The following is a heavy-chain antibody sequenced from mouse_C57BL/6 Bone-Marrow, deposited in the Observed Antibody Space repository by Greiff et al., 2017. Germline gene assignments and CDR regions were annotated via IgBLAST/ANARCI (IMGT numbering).Heavy chain of an antibody. Sequence: VQLQQPGAELVRPGTSVKLSCKASGYTFTSYWMHWVKQRPGQGLEWIGVIDPSDSYTNYNQKFKGKATLTVDTSSSTAYMQLSSLTSEDSAVYYCARGDYGSSPAWFAYWGQGTLVTVSA. J-gene: IGHJ3*01. CDR1: GYTFTSYW. D-gene: IGHD1-1*01. CDR3: ARGDYGSSPAWFAY. CDR2: IDPSDSYT. V-gene: IGHV1-59*01.